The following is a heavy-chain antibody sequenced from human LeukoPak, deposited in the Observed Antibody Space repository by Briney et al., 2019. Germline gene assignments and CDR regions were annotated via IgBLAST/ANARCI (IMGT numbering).Heavy chain of an antibody. Sequence: SETLSLTCTVSGGSISSGGYYWNWIRQHPGKGLEWIGYIYYSGSTYYNPSLKSRVTISEDTSKNQFSLKLSSVTAADTAVYYCARGDDYGGKILDYWGQGTLVTVSS. V-gene: IGHV4-31*03. CDR2: IYYSGST. CDR3: ARGDDYGGKILDY. D-gene: IGHD4-23*01. CDR1: GGSISSGGYY. J-gene: IGHJ4*02.